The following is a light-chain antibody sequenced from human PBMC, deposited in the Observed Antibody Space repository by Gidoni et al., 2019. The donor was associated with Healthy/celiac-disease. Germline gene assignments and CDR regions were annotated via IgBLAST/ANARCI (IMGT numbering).Light chain of an antibody. J-gene: IGKJ3*01. V-gene: IGKV1-33*01. CDR1: QDISNY. CDR2: DAS. CDR3: QQYDNLPPAVT. Sequence: DIQMTQSPSSLSASVGDRVTITCQASQDISNYLNWYQQKPGKAPKLLIYDASNLETGVPSRFSGSGFGTDFTFTISSLQPEDIATYYCQQYDNLPPAVTFGPGTKVDIK.